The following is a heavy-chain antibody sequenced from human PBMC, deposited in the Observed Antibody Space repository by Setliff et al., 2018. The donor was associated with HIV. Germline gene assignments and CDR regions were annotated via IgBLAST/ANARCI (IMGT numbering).Heavy chain of an antibody. Sequence: PSETLSLTCTVSGYSISSGYYWGWIRQPPGKGLEWIGSVYHSGSIYYNPSLKSRVTISADTSKNQFSLKVSSVTAADTAVYYCAREVGGAPTRPNWFDPWGQGTLVTVSS. V-gene: IGHV4-38-2*02. CDR3: AREVGGAPTRPNWFDP. J-gene: IGHJ5*02. D-gene: IGHD1-26*01. CDR1: GYSISSGYY. CDR2: VYHSGSI.